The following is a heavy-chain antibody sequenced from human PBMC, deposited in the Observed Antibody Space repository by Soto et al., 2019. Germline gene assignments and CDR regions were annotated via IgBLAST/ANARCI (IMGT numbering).Heavy chain of an antibody. CDR1: AFTFSSYA. V-gene: IGHV3-23*01. Sequence: PGGSLRLSCAASAFTFSSYAMSWVRQAPGKGLEWVSAISGSGGSTYYADSVKGRFTISRDNSKNTLYLQMNSLRAEHTAVYYCAKDRRSVRSYYDSSGYYRGPCRSWGQGTRGSVSS. J-gene: IGHJ3*01. D-gene: IGHD3-22*01. CDR3: AKDRRSVRSYYDSSGYYRGPCRS. CDR2: ISGSGGST.